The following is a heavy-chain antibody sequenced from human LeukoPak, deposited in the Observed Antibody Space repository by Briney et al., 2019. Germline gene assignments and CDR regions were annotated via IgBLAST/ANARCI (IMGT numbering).Heavy chain of an antibody. CDR1: GFTVSSSY. D-gene: IGHD1-26*01. CDR2: IYSGGDT. CDR3: ARARVDPSSGYFDF. J-gene: IGHJ4*02. Sequence: GGSLRLSCAASGFTVSSSYMSWVRQAPGKGLEWVSVIYSGGDTYYADSVKGRFTISRDNSKNMVYLQMNSLRAEDTAVYYCARARVDPSSGYFDFWGQGTLVTVSS. V-gene: IGHV3-66*01.